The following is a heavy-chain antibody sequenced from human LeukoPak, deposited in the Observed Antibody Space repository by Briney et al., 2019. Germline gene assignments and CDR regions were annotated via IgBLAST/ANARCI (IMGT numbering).Heavy chain of an antibody. Sequence: SETLSLTCVVSGYSISSGYYWGWIRQSPGKGLEWIASMYHSGNTYYSPFLKSRATISVDTSKNQFSLKLSSVTAADTAVYYCAREFRIRLDPWGQGTLVTVSS. CDR2: MYHSGNT. V-gene: IGHV4-38-2*02. J-gene: IGHJ5*02. D-gene: IGHD2-21*01. CDR1: GYSISSGYY. CDR3: AREFRIRLDP.